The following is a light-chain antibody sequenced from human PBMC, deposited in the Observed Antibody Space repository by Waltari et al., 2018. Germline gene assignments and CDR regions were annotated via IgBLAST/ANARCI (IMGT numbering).Light chain of an antibody. CDR3: SSYAGSNNWV. J-gene: IGLJ3*02. Sequence: QSALTQPPSASGSPGPSVHISCPATHHDVGGYNTVSWYQQHPGKAPKFLIYEVSKRPSGVPDRFAGSKSGNAASLTVSGLQAEDEADYYCSSYAGSNNWVFGGGTKLTVL. V-gene: IGLV2-8*01. CDR2: EVS. CDR1: HHDVGGYNT.